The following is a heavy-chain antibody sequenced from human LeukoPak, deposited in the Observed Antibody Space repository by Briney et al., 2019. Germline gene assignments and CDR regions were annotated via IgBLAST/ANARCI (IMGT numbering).Heavy chain of an antibody. Sequence: GGSLRLSCAVSGFTFSSYAMSWVRQAPGKGLEWVSAISRSGGSRHYADSVKGRFTISRDNPKNSLHLQMNNLRAEDTAVYYCAKGAGAGKNAFDIWGQGTLVTVSS. V-gene: IGHV3-23*01. J-gene: IGHJ3*02. CDR2: ISRSGGSR. D-gene: IGHD3-10*01. CDR1: GFTFSSYA. CDR3: AKGAGAGKNAFDI.